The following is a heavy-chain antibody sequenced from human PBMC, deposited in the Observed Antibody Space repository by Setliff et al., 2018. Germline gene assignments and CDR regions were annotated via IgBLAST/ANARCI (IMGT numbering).Heavy chain of an antibody. D-gene: IGHD3-10*01. CDR1: GGFIRSGGHY. V-gene: IGHV4-31*02. CDR3: ARDKGDYFGSGSSL. CDR2: FYYSGDT. Sequence: SETLSLTCTVSGGFIRSGGHYWSWIRQHPGKGLEWIGYFYYSGDTFYNPSLKSRATIVVDASNNQFSLRLTAVTAADTAVYYCARDKGDYFGSGSSLWGQGTLVTVSS. J-gene: IGHJ1*01.